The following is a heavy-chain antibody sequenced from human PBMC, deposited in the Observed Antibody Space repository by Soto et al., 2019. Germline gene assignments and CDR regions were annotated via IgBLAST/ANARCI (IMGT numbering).Heavy chain of an antibody. J-gene: IGHJ6*02. Sequence: QVQLVQSGAEVKKPGSSVKVSCKASGSTFSSYAISWVRQAPGQGLEWMGGIIPIFGTANYAQKFQGRVTITADESTSTAYMALSSLRSEDTAVYYCARDQGADGYNFVGMDGMDVWGQGTTVTVSS. V-gene: IGHV1-69*12. CDR3: ARDQGADGYNFVGMDGMDV. CDR2: IIPIFGTA. CDR1: GSTFSSYA. D-gene: IGHD5-18*01.